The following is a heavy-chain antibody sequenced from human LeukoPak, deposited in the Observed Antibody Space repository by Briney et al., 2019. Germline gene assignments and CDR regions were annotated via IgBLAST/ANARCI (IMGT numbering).Heavy chain of an antibody. V-gene: IGHV4-59*11. Sequence: SETLSLTSTVSGGSISSHYWSWIRQPPGKGLEWIGYIYYSGSTNYNPSLKSRVTISVDTSKNQFSLKLSSVTAADTAVYYCARKSGYCSSTSCYTGQNWFDPWGQGTLVTVSS. CDR2: IYYSGST. D-gene: IGHD2-2*02. J-gene: IGHJ5*02. CDR1: GGSISSHY. CDR3: ARKSGYCSSTSCYTGQNWFDP.